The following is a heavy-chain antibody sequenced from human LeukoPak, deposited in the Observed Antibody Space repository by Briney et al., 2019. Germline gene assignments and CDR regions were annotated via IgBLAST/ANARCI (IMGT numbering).Heavy chain of an antibody. D-gene: IGHD3-10*01. CDR2: ISGSGGST. J-gene: IGHJ3*02. CDR1: GFTFSTYS. CDR3: ARRDDGSGSFYNGLDTFDI. Sequence: PGGSLRLSCAASGFTFSTYSVSWVRQAPGKGLEWVSAISGSGGSTYYADSVKGRFTISRDNSKNTLSLQMNSLRAEDTAVYYCARRDDGSGSFYNGLDTFDIWGLGTMVTVSS. V-gene: IGHV3-23*01.